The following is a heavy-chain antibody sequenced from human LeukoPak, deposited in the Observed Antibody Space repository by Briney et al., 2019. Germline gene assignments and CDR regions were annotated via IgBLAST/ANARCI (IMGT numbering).Heavy chain of an antibody. J-gene: IGHJ4*02. CDR2: ITAYNDNT. CDR3: ARDLRRGSSSWYVSGGDY. CDR1: GGTFNNYA. Sequence: ASVKVSCKASGGTFNNYAISWVRQAPGQGLEWMGWITAYNDNTYYAQKLQGRVTMTTDTSTSTAYMELRSLRSDDTAVYYCARDLRRGSSSWYVSGGDYWGQGTLVTVSS. D-gene: IGHD6-13*01. V-gene: IGHV1-18*01.